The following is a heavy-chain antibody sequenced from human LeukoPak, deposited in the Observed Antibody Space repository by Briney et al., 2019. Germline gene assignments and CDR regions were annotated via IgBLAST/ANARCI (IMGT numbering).Heavy chain of an antibody. D-gene: IGHD1-20*01. CDR1: GFTFSDFY. CDR2: ISSSGSTI. CDR3: ARRRYNWNAIDY. J-gene: IGHJ4*02. V-gene: IGHV3-11*01. Sequence: GGSLRLSSAASGFTFSDFYMSWIRQAPGKGLEWVSYISSSGSTIYYADSVKGRFTISRDNAKNSLYLQMNSLRAEDTAVYYCARRRYNWNAIDYWGQGTLVTVSS.